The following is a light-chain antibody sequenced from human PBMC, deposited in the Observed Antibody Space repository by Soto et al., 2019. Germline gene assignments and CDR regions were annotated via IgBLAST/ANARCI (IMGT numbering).Light chain of an antibody. CDR2: AAS. V-gene: IGKV1-9*01. CDR3: QQFNSYPST. J-gene: IGKJ1*01. CDR1: QAIKSD. Sequence: DIQLTQSPSFLSASVGDRVTITCRASQAIKSDLVWYQQKPGKAPNLLIYAASTLQSGVPSRFSGSGSGTEFTLTISNLQPEDLATYYCQQFNSYPSTCGQGTKVEFK.